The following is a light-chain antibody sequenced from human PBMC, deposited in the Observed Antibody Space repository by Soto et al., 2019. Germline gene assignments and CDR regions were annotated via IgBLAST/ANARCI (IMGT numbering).Light chain of an antibody. Sequence: DIQMTQSPSTLSASVGDRVTITCRASQGISSYLAWYQQKPGKAPKLLIYAASTLQSGVPSRFSGSGPGTDFTLTISSLQPEDFATYYCQQLNNYPRTFGPGTKVDI. CDR3: QQLNNYPRT. V-gene: IGKV1-9*01. CDR1: QGISSY. CDR2: AAS. J-gene: IGKJ3*01.